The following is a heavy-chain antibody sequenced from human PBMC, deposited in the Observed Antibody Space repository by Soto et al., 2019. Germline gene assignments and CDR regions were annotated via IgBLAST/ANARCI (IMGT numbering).Heavy chain of an antibody. CDR1: GYTFTSYD. Sequence: WASVKVSCKASGYTFTSYDINWVRQATGQGLEWMGWMNPNSGNTGYAQKFQGRVTMTRNTSISTAYMELSSLRSEDTAVYYCARGRYYDFWSGYYTYNWFDPWGQGTQVTVSS. D-gene: IGHD3-3*01. CDR3: ARGRYYDFWSGYYTYNWFDP. V-gene: IGHV1-8*01. J-gene: IGHJ5*02. CDR2: MNPNSGNT.